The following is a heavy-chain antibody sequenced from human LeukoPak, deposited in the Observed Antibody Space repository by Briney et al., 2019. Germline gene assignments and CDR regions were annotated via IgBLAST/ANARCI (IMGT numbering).Heavy chain of an antibody. J-gene: IGHJ3*02. CDR2: IKSRTDGGTT. D-gene: IGHD2-21*01. CDR1: GFTFGDYA. CDR3: IPMWAFHM. Sequence: GRSLRLSCTASGFTFGDYAMSWVRQAPGKGLEWVGRIKSRTDGGTTDYAAPVKGRFTISRDDSKNTLYLQMNSLKTEDTAVYYCIPMWAFHMWGQGTMVTVSS. V-gene: IGHV3-15*01.